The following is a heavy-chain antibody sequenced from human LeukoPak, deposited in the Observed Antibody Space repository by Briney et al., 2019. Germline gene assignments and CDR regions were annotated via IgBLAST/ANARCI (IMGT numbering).Heavy chain of an antibody. Sequence: ASVKVSCKASGYTFTSYGISWVRQAPGQGLEWMGWISAYNGNTNYAQKLQGRVTMTTDTSTSTAYMELRSLRSADTAVYYCARKPAANYYYYYMDVWGKGTTATVSS. D-gene: IGHD2-2*01. V-gene: IGHV1-18*01. CDR2: ISAYNGNT. J-gene: IGHJ6*03. CDR1: GYTFTSYG. CDR3: ARKPAANYYYYYMDV.